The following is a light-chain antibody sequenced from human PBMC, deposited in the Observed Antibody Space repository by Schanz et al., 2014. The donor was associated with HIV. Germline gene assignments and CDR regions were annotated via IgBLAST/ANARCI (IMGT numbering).Light chain of an antibody. V-gene: IGKV3-20*01. CDR1: QSVTSNY. J-gene: IGKJ2*02. CDR3: QHYGNSPRT. CDR2: GAS. Sequence: EVVLTQSPATLSLSPGDRATLSCRASQSVTSNYLAWYQQNPGQAPRIVIYGASNRATGIPHRFSGSGSGTDFTLTITRLEPEDFAVYYCQHYGNSPRTFGQGTKLEIK.